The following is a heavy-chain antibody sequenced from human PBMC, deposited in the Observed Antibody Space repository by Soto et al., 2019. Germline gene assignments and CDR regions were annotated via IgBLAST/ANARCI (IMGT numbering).Heavy chain of an antibody. D-gene: IGHD1-1*01. CDR3: ARGRYGDY. CDR2: ISAHNGNT. CDR1: GYTFTSYG. J-gene: IGHJ4*02. V-gene: IGHV1-18*01. Sequence: QVHLVQSGAEVKKPGASVKVSCKGSGYTFTSYGTTWVRQAHGQGLEWMGWISAHNGNTDYAQKRQGRVTVTRDTSTSTAYMELRSLRAEGTAVYYCARGRYGDYWGQGALVTVSS.